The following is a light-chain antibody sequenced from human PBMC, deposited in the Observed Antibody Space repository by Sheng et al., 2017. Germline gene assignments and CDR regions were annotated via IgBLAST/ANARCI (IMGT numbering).Light chain of an antibody. CDR2: DGS. CDR3: QQRSNWPPT. Sequence: EIVLTQSPATLSLSPGERATLSCRVSQSVSSYLAWYQQKPGQAPRLLIYDGSNRATGFPSRFSGSGSGTDFTLTISSLEPEDFAVYYCQQRSNWPPTFGPGTRVEVK. J-gene: IGKJ3*01. V-gene: IGKV3-11*01. CDR1: QSVSSY.